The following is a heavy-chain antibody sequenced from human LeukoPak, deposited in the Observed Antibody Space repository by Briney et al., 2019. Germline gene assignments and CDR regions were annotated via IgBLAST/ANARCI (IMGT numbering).Heavy chain of an antibody. J-gene: IGHJ6*02. CDR1: GYSFTSYW. D-gene: IGHD6-13*01. Sequence: GESLKISCKGSGYSFTSYWIGWVRQMPGKGLEWMGIIYPGDSDTRYSPSFQGQATISADKSISTAYLQWSSLKASDTAMYYCARTGIAAAGYYYYGMDVWGQGTTVTVSS. CDR3: ARTGIAAAGYYYYGMDV. CDR2: IYPGDSDT. V-gene: IGHV5-51*01.